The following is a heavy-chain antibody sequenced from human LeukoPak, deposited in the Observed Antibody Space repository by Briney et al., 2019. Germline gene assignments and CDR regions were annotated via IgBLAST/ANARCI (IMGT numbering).Heavy chain of an antibody. CDR1: GFTFSSYS. CDR3: ARVSSGYYRGAFDP. Sequence: GGSLRLSCAASGFTFSSYSMNWVRQAPGKGLEWVSYISSSSTIYYADSVKGRFTISRDNAKNSLYPQMNSLRDEDTAVYYCARVSSGYYRGAFDPWGQGTLVTVSS. J-gene: IGHJ5*02. D-gene: IGHD3-22*01. CDR2: ISSSSTI. V-gene: IGHV3-48*02.